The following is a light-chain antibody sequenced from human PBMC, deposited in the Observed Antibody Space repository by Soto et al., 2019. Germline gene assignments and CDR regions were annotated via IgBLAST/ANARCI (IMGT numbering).Light chain of an antibody. J-gene: IGKJ4*01. V-gene: IGKV3-11*01. CDR3: HQHIDWGPLT. CDR2: DAS. CDR1: QSVSSY. Sequence: EIVLTQSPATLSLSPGERATLSCRASQSVSSYLAWYQQKPGQAPRLLIYDASYRATGIPSRFSGSGSGADFSLTIISREPADYAVDYCHQHIDWGPLTFGGGTKVEIK.